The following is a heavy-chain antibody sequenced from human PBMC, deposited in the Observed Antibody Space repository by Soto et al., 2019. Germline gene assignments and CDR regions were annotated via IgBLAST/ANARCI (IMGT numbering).Heavy chain of an antibody. CDR2: ISGSGGST. V-gene: IGHV3-23*01. D-gene: IGHD6-13*01. CDR3: ARGFSAGKGSPPDC. CDR1: GFTFSSFA. J-gene: IGHJ4*02. Sequence: EMQQLESGGGLVQPGGSLRLSCAASGFTFSSFAMSWVRQAPGKGLDWVSAISGSGGSTYSADSVKGRFTISRDNSKNTLYLQMSSLRAEDTAVYYCARGFSAGKGSPPDCWGQGSLVTVSS.